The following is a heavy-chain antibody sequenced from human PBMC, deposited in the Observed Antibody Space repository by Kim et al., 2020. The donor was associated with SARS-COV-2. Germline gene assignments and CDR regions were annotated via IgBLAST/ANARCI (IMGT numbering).Heavy chain of an antibody. J-gene: IGHJ4*02. CDR2: IYYSGST. CDR3: ASPREYDYVWGSYVY. D-gene: IGHD3-16*01. Sequence: SETLSLTCTVSGGSISSSSYYWGWIRQPPGKGLEWIGSIYYSGSTYYNPSLESRVTISVDTSKNQFSLKLSSVTAADTAVYYCASPREYDYVWGSYVYWGQGTLVTVSS. V-gene: IGHV4-39*07. CDR1: GGSISSSSYY.